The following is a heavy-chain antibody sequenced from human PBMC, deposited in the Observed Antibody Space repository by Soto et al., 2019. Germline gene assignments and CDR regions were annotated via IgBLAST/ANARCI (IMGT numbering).Heavy chain of an antibody. J-gene: IGHJ3*02. CDR1: GGSFSGYY. Sequence: SETLSLTCAVYGGSFSGYYWSWIRQPPGKGLEWIGEINHSGSTNYNPSLKSRVTISVDTSKNQFSLKLSSVTAADTAVYYCARFRAYYDFWSGYEDIWGQGTMVTVSS. CDR2: INHSGST. CDR3: ARFRAYYDFWSGYEDI. D-gene: IGHD3-3*01. V-gene: IGHV4-34*01.